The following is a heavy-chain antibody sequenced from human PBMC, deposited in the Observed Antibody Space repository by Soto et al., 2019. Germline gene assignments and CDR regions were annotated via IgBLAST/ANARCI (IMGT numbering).Heavy chain of an antibody. Sequence: GGSLRLPCAAFGFTFNMYWMHWVRQAPGEGQGLRSGKGLEWVGRIKSKTDDGTTDYAAPVKGRFTISRDDSKNTLYLQMNSLKTEDSAVYYCTAPLPLITGTPRWGQGTLVTSPQ. D-gene: IGHD1-20*01. CDR3: TAPLPLITGTPR. CDR2: IKSKTDDGTT. CDR1: GFTFNMYW. J-gene: IGHJ4*02. V-gene: IGHV3-15*07.